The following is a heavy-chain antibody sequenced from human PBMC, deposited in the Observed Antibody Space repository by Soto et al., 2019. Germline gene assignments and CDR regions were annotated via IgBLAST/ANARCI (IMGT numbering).Heavy chain of an antibody. CDR1: GYSFTIYC. Sequence: GESLKISGKGSGYSFTIYCSSWVLQMPGKGLEWMGRIDPSDSYTNYSPSFQGHVTISADKSISTAYLQWSSLKASDTAMYYCAKEATPVDAFDIWGQGTMVTVSS. V-gene: IGHV5-10-1*01. J-gene: IGHJ3*02. CDR3: AKEATPVDAFDI. CDR2: IDPSDSYT.